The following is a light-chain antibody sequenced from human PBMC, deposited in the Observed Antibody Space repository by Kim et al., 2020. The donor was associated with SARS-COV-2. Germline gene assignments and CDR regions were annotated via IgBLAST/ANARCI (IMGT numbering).Light chain of an antibody. Sequence: SYELTQPPSVSVSPGQTAIIMCSGDKLGDKYVSWYQQKPGQSPVLVIYQNTKRPSGIPERFSGTNSGNTATLTISGTQALDEADYYSQVWDSSIVVFGGGTQLTVL. J-gene: IGLJ2*01. CDR3: QVWDSSIVV. CDR2: QNT. V-gene: IGLV3-1*01. CDR1: KLGDKY.